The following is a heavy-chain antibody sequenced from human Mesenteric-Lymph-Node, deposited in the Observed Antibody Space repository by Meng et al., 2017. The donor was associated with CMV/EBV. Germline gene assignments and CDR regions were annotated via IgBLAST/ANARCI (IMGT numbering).Heavy chain of an antibody. J-gene: IGHJ5*02. CDR1: GYRFTSYW. Sequence: SGYRFTSYWIGWVRQMPGKGLEWMGIIYPGDSDTRYSPSFQGQVTISADKSISTAYLQWSSLKASDTAMYYCARHPIAAAGTGWFDPWGQGTLVTVSS. CDR3: ARHPIAAAGTGWFDP. D-gene: IGHD6-13*01. V-gene: IGHV5-51*01. CDR2: IYPGDSDT.